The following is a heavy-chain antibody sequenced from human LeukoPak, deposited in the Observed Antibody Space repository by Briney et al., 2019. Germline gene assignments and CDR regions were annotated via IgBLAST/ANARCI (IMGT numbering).Heavy chain of an antibody. Sequence: ASVKVSCKASGGTFSSYAISWVRQAPGQGLEWTGGIIPIFGTANYAQKFQGRVTITADESTSTAYMELSSLRSEDTAVYYCARSGLDYDILTGYYNEDARNYYYYYMDVWGKGTTVTISS. D-gene: IGHD3-9*01. V-gene: IGHV1-69*13. CDR3: ARSGLDYDILTGYYNEDARNYYYYYMDV. CDR2: IIPIFGTA. CDR1: GGTFSSYA. J-gene: IGHJ6*03.